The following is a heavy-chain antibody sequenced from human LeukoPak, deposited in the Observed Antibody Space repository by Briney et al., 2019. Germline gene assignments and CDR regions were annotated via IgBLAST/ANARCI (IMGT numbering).Heavy chain of an antibody. V-gene: IGHV4-59*08. J-gene: IGHJ4*02. CDR3: ARLGYDSSGYYFDY. Sequence: SETLSLTCTVSGGSISSYYWSWIRQPPGNGLEWIGYIYYSGSTNYNPSLKSRVTISVDTSKNQFSLKLSSVTAADTAVYYCARLGYDSSGYYFDYWGQGTLVTVSS. CDR2: IYYSGST. CDR1: GGSISSYY. D-gene: IGHD3-22*01.